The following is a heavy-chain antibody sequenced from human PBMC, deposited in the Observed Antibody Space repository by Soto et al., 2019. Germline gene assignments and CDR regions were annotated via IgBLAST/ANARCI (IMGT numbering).Heavy chain of an antibody. CDR2: IVVGSGNT. CDR1: GFTFTSSA. J-gene: IGHJ5*02. CDR3: AAELLWFGELSPIDP. D-gene: IGHD3-10*01. Sequence: SVKVSCKASGFTFTSSAMQWVRQARGQRLEWIGWIVVGSGNTNYAQKFQERVTITRDMSTSTAYMELSSLRSEDTAVYYCAAELLWFGELSPIDPWGQGTLVTVSP. V-gene: IGHV1-58*02.